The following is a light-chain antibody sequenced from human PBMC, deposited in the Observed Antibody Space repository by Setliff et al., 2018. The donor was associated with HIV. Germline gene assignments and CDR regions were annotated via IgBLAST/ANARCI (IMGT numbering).Light chain of an antibody. V-gene: IGLV2-23*01. CDR1: SNDVGRYDL. CDR2: QAT. CDR3: CSYAGSSV. J-gene: IGLJ1*01. Sequence: QSALTQPASVSGSPGQSITISCTGTSNDVGRYDLVSWYQQHPARAPKLIIYQATRRPSGVPDRFSGSKSGNTASLTISGLQAEDEADYYCCSYAGSSVFGTGTKVTVL.